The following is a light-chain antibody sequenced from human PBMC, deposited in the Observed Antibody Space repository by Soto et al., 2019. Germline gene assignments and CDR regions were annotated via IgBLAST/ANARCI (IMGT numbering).Light chain of an antibody. CDR3: QQGSTTRWP. V-gene: IGKV1-39*01. J-gene: IGKJ1*01. CDR2: ATS. CDR1: QNILSY. Sequence: DIQMTQSPPSLSASVGDRVTITCRASQNILSYLNWYQQIPGQAPNLLIYATSILQTGVPSRFSGSGTGTDFTLTINGLQAEDFATYYCQQGSTTRWPFGQGTKVEIK.